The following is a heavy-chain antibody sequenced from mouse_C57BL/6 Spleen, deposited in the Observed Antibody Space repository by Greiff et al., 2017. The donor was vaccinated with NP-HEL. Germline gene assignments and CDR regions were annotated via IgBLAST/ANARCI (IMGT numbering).Heavy chain of an antibody. CDR3: AISVYGNYYAMDY. V-gene: IGHV1-4*01. CDR1: GYTFTSYT. J-gene: IGHJ4*01. D-gene: IGHD2-1*01. Sequence: QVQLQQSGAELARPGASVKMSCKASGYTFTSYTMHWVKQRPGQGLEWIGYINPSSGYTKYNQKFKDKATLTADKSSSTAYMQLSSLTSEDSAVYYCAISVYGNYYAMDYWGQGTSVTVSS. CDR2: INPSSGYT.